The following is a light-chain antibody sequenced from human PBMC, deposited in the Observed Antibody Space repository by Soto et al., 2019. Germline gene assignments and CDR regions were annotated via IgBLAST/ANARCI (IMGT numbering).Light chain of an antibody. CDR2: DVS. Sequence: QSALTQPRSVSGSPGQSVTISCTGTSSDVGGYNYVSWYQQHPGKAPKGMIYDVSERPSGVPDRFSGSKSDNAASLTISVLQAEEEADYYCCSNAGSYEVFGGGTKLTVL. CDR1: SSDVGGYNY. CDR3: CSNAGSYEV. V-gene: IGLV2-11*01. J-gene: IGLJ2*01.